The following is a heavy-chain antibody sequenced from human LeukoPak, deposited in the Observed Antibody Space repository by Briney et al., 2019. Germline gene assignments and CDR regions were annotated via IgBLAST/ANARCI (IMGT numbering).Heavy chain of an antibody. CDR3: AKANYYDSSGYYYSPDWYFDL. J-gene: IGHJ2*01. CDR2: ISWNSGSI. D-gene: IGHD3-22*01. V-gene: IGHV3-9*03. Sequence: GRSLRLSCAASGFTFDDYAMHWVRQAPGKGLEWVSGISWNSGSIGYADSEKGRFTISRDNAKNSLYLQMNSLRAEDMALYYCAKANYYDSSGYYYSPDWYFDLWGRGTLVTVSS. CDR1: GFTFDDYA.